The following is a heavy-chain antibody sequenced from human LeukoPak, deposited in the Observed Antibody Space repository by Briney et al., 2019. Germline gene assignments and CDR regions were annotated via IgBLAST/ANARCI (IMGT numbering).Heavy chain of an antibody. D-gene: IGHD2-15*01. CDR3: ARESPLGYCSGGSCYSYYFDF. Sequence: ASVKVSCKASGYTFTSYYMHWVRQAPGQGLEWMGIINPSGGSTSYAQKFQGRVTMTRDTSTSTVYMELSSLRSEDTAVYYCARESPLGYCSGGSCYSYYFDFWGQGTLVTVSS. V-gene: IGHV1-46*01. CDR2: INPSGGST. J-gene: IGHJ4*02. CDR1: GYTFTSYY.